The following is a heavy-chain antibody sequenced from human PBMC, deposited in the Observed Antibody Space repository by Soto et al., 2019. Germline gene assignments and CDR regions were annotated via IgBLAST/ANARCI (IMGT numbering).Heavy chain of an antibody. D-gene: IGHD2-8*01. V-gene: IGHV1-18*01. J-gene: IGHJ6*02. CDR2: ISAYNGNT. Sequence: QVQLVQSGAEVKKPGASVKVSCKASGYTFTSYGISWVRQAPGQGLEWMGWISAYNGNTNYAQKLQGRVTMTTDTSTSTAYMEVRSLRSDDTAVYYCAVGYCTNGVCSILYGMDVWGQGTTVTVSS. CDR1: GYTFTSYG. CDR3: AVGYCTNGVCSILYGMDV.